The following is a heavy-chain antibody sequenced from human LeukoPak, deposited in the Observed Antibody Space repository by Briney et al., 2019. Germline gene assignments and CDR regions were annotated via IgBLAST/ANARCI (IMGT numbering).Heavy chain of an antibody. CDR1: GGSIRSYY. V-gene: IGHV4-4*07. D-gene: IGHD3-10*01. J-gene: IGHJ6*03. CDR2: IYTSGST. Sequence: KTSETLSLTCTVSGGSIRSYYWSWIRQPAGKGLEWIGRIYTSGSTNYNPSLKSRVTMSVDTSKNQFSLKLSSVTAADTAVYYCARAHYYGSGSYYKEYYYYYMDVWGKGTTVTISS. CDR3: ARAHYYGSGSYYKEYYYYYMDV.